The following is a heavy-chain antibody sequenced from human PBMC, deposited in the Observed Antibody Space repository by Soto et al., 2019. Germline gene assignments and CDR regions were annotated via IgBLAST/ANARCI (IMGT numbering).Heavy chain of an antibody. CDR3: ARQLSHICDY. D-gene: IGHD3-3*02. CDR2: IKPGTSDI. J-gene: IGHJ4*02. Sequence: GESLKISCKGVGYKFGSAWIGWVRQMPGKGLEWMGIIKPGTSDIRYSPSCRGHVTISADGAVSTAYLQWSSLKASDTAMYYCARQLSHICDYWGQGTLVTVSS. V-gene: IGHV5-51*01. CDR1: GYKFGSAW.